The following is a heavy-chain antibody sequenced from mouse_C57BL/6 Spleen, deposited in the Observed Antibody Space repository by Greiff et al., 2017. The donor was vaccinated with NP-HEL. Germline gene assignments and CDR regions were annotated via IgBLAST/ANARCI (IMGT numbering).Heavy chain of an antibody. Sequence: QVQLQQSGPELVKPGASVKISCKASGYAFSSSWMNWVKQRPGKGLEWIGRIYPGDGDTNYNGKFKGKATLTADKSYSTAYMQLSSLTSEDSEVYFCALWKDYDNYAMDYWGQGTSVTVSS. V-gene: IGHV1-82*01. CDR3: ALWKDYDNYAMDY. J-gene: IGHJ4*01. D-gene: IGHD2-4*01. CDR2: IYPGDGDT. CDR1: GYAFSSSW.